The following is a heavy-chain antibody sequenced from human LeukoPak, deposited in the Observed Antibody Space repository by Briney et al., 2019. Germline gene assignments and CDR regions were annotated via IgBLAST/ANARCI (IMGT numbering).Heavy chain of an antibody. CDR2: IDPSDSYT. CDR3: ARHFSGAYDFFDP. V-gene: IGHV5-10-1*01. CDR1: GSTFTTYW. D-gene: IGHD1-26*01. J-gene: IGHJ5*02. Sequence: GESLKISCKGSGSTFTTYWIGWVRQMPGKGLEWMARIDPSDSYTSYSPSFQGHVTISTDKSINTAYLQWSSLKASDTAIYYCARHFSGAYDFFDPWGQGTLVTVSS.